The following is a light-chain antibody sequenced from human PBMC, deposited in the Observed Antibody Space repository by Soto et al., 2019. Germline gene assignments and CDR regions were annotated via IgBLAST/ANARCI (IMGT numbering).Light chain of an antibody. CDR2: GAS. CDR1: QSVSSSY. CDR3: QQYGSSPPLT. J-gene: IGKJ4*01. Sequence: EIVLTQSPGTLSLSPGERATLSCRASQSVSSSYLAWYQQKPGQAPRLLIYGASSRATGIPDRFSGSGSGTDFNLTISRLEPEDFAVYYCQQYGSSPPLTFGGGTKVEIK. V-gene: IGKV3-20*01.